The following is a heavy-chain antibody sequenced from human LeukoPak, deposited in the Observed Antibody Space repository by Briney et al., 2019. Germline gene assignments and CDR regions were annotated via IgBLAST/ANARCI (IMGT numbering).Heavy chain of an antibody. Sequence: GASVKVSCKASGYTFTGYYMHWVRQAPGQGLEWMGWINPNSGGTNYAQKFQGRVTMTRDTSISTAYMELSRLRSDDTAVYYCARVPYFRDGYNPTNAFDIWGQGTMVTVSS. CDR2: INPNSGGT. CDR3: ARVPYFRDGYNPTNAFDI. CDR1: GYTFTGYY. V-gene: IGHV1-2*02. J-gene: IGHJ3*02. D-gene: IGHD5-24*01.